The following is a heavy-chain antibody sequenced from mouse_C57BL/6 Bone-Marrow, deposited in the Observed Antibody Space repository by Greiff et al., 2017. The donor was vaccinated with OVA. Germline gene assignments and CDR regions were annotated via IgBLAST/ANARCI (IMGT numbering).Heavy chain of an antibody. V-gene: IGHV1-50*01. CDR1: GYTFTSYW. CDR3: ARGKIYYCYDRYFDV. Sequence: VQLQQPGAELVKPGASVKLSCKASGYTFTSYWMQWVKQRPGQGLEWIGEIDPSDSYTNYNQKFKGKATLTVDTSSSTAYMQLSSLTSEDSAVYYCARGKIYYCYDRYFDVWGTGTTVTVSS. D-gene: IGHD2-2*01. CDR2: IDPSDSYT. J-gene: IGHJ1*03.